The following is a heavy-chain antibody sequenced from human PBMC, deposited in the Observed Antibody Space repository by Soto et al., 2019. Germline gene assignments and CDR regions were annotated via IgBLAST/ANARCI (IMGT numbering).Heavy chain of an antibody. J-gene: IGHJ4*02. CDR3: AREQQLVLSPHFDY. CDR1: GYTFTSYY. CDR2: INPSGGST. V-gene: IGHV1-46*03. Sequence: QVQLVQSGAEVKKPGASVKVSCKASGYTFTSYYMHWVRQAPGQGLEWMGIINPSGGSTSYAQKFEGRVSXTRDTSTSTVYMELSSLRSEDTAVYYCAREQQLVLSPHFDYWGQGTLVTVSS. D-gene: IGHD6-13*01.